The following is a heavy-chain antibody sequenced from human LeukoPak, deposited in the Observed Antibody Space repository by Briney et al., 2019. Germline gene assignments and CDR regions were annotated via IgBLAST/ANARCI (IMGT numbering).Heavy chain of an antibody. CDR1: GSTFSDYE. Sequence: GGSLRLSCAASGSTFSDYEINWVRQAPGKGLEWVSCISTSGSTTYYADSVKGRFTISRDNAKNSLFLQMNTLTAEDTAAYYCARGALHVFDYWGQGTPVTVSS. D-gene: IGHD1-26*01. V-gene: IGHV3-48*03. J-gene: IGHJ4*02. CDR2: ISTSGSTT. CDR3: ARGALHVFDY.